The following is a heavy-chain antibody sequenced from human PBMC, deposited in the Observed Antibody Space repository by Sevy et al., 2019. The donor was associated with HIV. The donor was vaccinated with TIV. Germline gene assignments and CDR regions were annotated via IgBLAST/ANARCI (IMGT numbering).Heavy chain of an antibody. D-gene: IGHD2-2*01. Sequence: SETLSLTCAVYGGSFSGYYWSWIRQPPGKGLEWIGEINHSGSTNYNPSLKSPVTISGDTSKNQFSLKLSSVTAADTAVYYCARHCSGTSCSHAFDIWGQGTMVTVSS. CDR3: ARHCSGTSCSHAFDI. CDR1: GGSFSGYY. V-gene: IGHV4-34*01. CDR2: INHSGST. J-gene: IGHJ3*02.